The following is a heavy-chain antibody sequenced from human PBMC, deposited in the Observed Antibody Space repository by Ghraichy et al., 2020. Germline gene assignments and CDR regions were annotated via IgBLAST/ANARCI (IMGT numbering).Heavy chain of an antibody. CDR2: IYTSGST. J-gene: IGHJ4*02. CDR1: GDSISSGSYY. D-gene: IGHD2/OR15-2a*01. Sequence: SETLSLTCTVSGDSISSGSYYWSWIRQPAGKGLEWIGRIYTSGSTNYNPSLKSRVTISVDTSKNQFSLKLSSVTAADTAVYYCARGHLSWGQGTLVTVSS. CDR3: ARGHLS. V-gene: IGHV4-61*02.